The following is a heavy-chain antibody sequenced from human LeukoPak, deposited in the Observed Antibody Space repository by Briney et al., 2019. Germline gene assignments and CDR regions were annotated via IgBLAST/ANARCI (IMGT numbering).Heavy chain of an antibody. CDR3: VKDGTITIAAAGRDY. Sequence: GGSLRLSCSASGFTFSSYAMLWVRQAPGKGVEDVSAIRSSGGNTYYADSVKGRFTISRDNSKNTLYLKMSSLRAEDTAVYYCVKDGTITIAAAGRDYWGQGTLVTVSS. V-gene: IGHV3-64D*09. CDR2: IRSSGGNT. D-gene: IGHD6-13*01. CDR1: GFTFSSYA. J-gene: IGHJ4*02.